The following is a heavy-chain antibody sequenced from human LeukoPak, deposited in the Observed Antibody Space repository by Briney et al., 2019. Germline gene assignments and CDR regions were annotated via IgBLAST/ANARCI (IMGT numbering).Heavy chain of an antibody. J-gene: IGHJ4*02. CDR1: GFTFSSYA. CDR3: ARAPDFVVVPTASH. Sequence: PGGSLRLSCAASGFTFSSYAMSWVRQAPGKGLEWVSSISTSSTYIYYADSVKGRFTVSRDNAKNSLYLQMSSLRADDTALYYCARAPDFVVVPTASHWGQGTLVTVSP. CDR2: ISTSSTYI. D-gene: IGHD2-21*01. V-gene: IGHV3-21*01.